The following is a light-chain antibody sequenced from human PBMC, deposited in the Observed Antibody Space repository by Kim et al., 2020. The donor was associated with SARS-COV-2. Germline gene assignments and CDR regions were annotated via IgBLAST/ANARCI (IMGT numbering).Light chain of an antibody. CDR3: QQTYTSLQIT. Sequence: DIQMTQSPSSLSASVGDSVTITRRASQSISTHVHWYQQKPGKAPELLIYAASTLQDGVPSRFIGDGSGTYFTLTINGLQPEDFATYYCQQTYTSLQITFGQGTRLEIK. J-gene: IGKJ5*01. CDR2: AAS. CDR1: QSISTH. V-gene: IGKV1-39*01.